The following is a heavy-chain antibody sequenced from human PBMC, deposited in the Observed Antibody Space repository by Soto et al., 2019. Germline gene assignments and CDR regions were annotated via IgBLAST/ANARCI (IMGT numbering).Heavy chain of an antibody. J-gene: IGHJ6*02. D-gene: IGHD3-3*01. V-gene: IGHV4-59*01. CDR1: GGSISSYY. CDR2: IYYSGST. Sequence: SETLSLTCTVSGGSISSYYWSWIRQPPGKGLEWIGYIYYSGSTNYNPSLKSRVTISVDTPKNQFSLKLSSVTAADTAVYYCARSHYDCWSGPDYSMDVWGQGTTVTVSS. CDR3: ARSHYDCWSGPDYSMDV.